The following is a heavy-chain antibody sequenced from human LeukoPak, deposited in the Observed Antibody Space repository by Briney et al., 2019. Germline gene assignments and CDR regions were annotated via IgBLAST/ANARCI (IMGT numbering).Heavy chain of an antibody. CDR3: ARDHPTPTTGYMDV. V-gene: IGHV4-34*01. CDR2: INHSGST. D-gene: IGHD1-26*01. CDR1: GGSFGDYY. J-gene: IGHJ6*03. Sequence: SETLSLTWAVYGGSFGDYYWSWIRQPPGKGLEWFAEINHSGSTSYNPSLKSRVTISVDTSKNQFSLKLSSVTAADTAVYYCARDHPTPTTGYMDVWAKGPRSPSP.